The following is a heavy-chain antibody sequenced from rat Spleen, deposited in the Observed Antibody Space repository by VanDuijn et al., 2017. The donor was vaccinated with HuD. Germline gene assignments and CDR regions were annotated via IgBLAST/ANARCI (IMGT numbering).Heavy chain of an antibody. Sequence: EVQLVESDGGLVQPGRSLKLSCAASGFTFSNYGMAWVRQTPTKGLEWVASISPSGGSTYYRDSVKGRFTISRDNAKSTLYLQMDSLRSEDMATYYCVRQGYLRDWYFDFWGPGTMVTVSS. D-gene: IGHD2-5*01. CDR3: VRQGYLRDWYFDF. CDR1: GFTFSNYG. V-gene: IGHV5S13*01. J-gene: IGHJ1*01. CDR2: ISPSGGST.